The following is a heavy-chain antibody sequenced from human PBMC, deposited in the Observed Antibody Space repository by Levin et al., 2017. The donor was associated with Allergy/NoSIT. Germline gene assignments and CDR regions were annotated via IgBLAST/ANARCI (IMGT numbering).Heavy chain of an antibody. J-gene: IGHJ4*02. CDR1: GGSISSYY. V-gene: IGHV4-59*08. CDR2: IYYSGST. CDR3: ARRAGIEMARVYYFDY. D-gene: IGHD5-24*01. Sequence: SETLSLTCTVSGGSISSYYWSWIRQPPGKGLEWIGYIYYSGSTNYNPSLKSRVTISVDTSKNQFSLKLSSVTAADTAVYYCARRAGIEMARVYYFDYWGQGTLVTVSS.